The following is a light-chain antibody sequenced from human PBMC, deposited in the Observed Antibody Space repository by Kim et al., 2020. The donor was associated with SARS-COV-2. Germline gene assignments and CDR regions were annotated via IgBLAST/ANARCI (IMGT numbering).Light chain of an antibody. V-gene: IGLV1-44*01. CDR3: AAWDGSLNGVV. CDR2: NND. J-gene: IGLJ3*02. CDR1: SPNIGSAP. Sequence: GERVTSSCSGSSPNIGSAPVNWYQQLPGTAPQLRIYNNDQRPSRVPDRFSGSKSGTSAYLAISGLQSEDEADYYCAAWDGSLNGVVFGGGTQLTVL.